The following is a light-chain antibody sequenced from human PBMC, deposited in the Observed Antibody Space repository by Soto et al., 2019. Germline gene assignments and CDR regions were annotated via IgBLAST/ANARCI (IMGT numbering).Light chain of an antibody. Sequence: DIVTTQSPLSLPVTPGEPASISCRSNQSLLHRNGYNYLDWYLQKPGQSPQVLIYLGSNRASGVTDRFSGSGSGTHFTLTISRVEAEDVGVYYCMQTLQTLWTFGQGTKVEVK. CDR2: LGS. V-gene: IGKV2-28*01. J-gene: IGKJ1*01. CDR1: QSLLHRNGYNY. CDR3: MQTLQTLWT.